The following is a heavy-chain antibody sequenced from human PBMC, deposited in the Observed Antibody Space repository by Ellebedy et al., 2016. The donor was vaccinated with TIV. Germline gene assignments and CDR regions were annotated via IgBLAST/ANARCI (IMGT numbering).Heavy chain of an antibody. J-gene: IGHJ3*02. D-gene: IGHD3-9*01. CDR3: ARALRYSNDAFDI. V-gene: IGHV3-23*01. CDR2: ISGSGGST. CDR1: GFMFSDFY. Sequence: GESLKISXVPSGFMFSDFYMSWMRQAPGKGLEWVSGISGSGGSTYYADSVKGRFTMSRDNSKNTLYLHMNSLRPEDTAVYYCARALRYSNDAFDIWGQGTLVTVSS.